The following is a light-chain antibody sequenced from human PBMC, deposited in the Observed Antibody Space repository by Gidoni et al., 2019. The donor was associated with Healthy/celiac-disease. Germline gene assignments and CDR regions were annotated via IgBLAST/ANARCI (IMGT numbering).Light chain of an antibody. CDR1: QSVLYSSNNKNY. CDR3: HQYYSTRTWT. CDR2: WAS. Sequence: DIVITQSPDSLALSLGEMATINCKSSQSVLYSSNNKNYLAWYQQKPGQPPKLLIYWASTRESGVPERFSGSGSGKDVTLTISILQAEDVAVYYCHQYYSTRTWTFGQGTKVEIK. J-gene: IGKJ1*01. V-gene: IGKV4-1*01.